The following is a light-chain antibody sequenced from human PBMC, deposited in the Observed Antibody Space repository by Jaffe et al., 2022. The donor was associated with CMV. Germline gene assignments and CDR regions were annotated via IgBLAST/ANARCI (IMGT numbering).Light chain of an antibody. Sequence: QSALTQPPSASGSPGQSVTISCTGTSSDVGGYSYVSWYQHHPGRAPKLLIYEAVKRPSGVPDRFSGSRSGNTASLTVSGLQAEDEADYYCSSYAGNSNPTYLFGTGTKVTVL. CDR1: SSDVGGYSY. CDR3: SSYAGNSNPTYL. CDR2: EAV. J-gene: IGLJ1*01. V-gene: IGLV2-8*01.